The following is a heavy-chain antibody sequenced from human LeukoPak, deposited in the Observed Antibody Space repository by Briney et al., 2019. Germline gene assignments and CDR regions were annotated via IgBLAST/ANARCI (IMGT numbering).Heavy chain of an antibody. J-gene: IGHJ3*02. V-gene: IGHV4-59*01. CDR1: GGTISSYY. CDR3: ARVRWNYYDSSGYYVDDAFDI. Sequence: PSETLSLTCTVSGGTISSYYWSWILQPPGKGLEWIGYIYYSGSTNYNPSLKSRVTISVDTSKNQFSLKLSSVTAADTAVYYCARVRWNYYDSSGYYVDDAFDIWGQGTMVTVSS. D-gene: IGHD3-22*01. CDR2: IYYSGST.